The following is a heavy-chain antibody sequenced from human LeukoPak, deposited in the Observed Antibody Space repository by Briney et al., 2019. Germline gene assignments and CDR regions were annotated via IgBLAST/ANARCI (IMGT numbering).Heavy chain of an antibody. CDR2: IYYSGST. J-gene: IGHJ5*02. CDR3: ARDPAMVRGADP. V-gene: IGHV4-39*07. D-gene: IGHD3-10*01. CDR1: GASVSSSSYY. Sequence: KTSETLSLTCTVSGASVSSSSYYWGWIRQPPGKGLEWIGTIYYSGSTYYNPSLKSRVTISVDTSKNQVSLKLSSVTAADTAMYYCARDPAMVRGADPWGQGTLVTVSS.